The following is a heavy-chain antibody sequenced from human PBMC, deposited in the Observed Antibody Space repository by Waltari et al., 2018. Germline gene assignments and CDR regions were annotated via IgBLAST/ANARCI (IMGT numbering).Heavy chain of an antibody. CDR3: ASYYSYGHRRAFNI. CDR2: INNGVETT. D-gene: IGHD5-18*01. CDR1: SASSTESFRGFY. V-gene: IGHV4-34*01. Sequence: QEHLQQWGAGQLKPSETLSLTCAAYSASSTESFRGFYWSWIRQPPGKGLEWLGEINNGVETTNSTPSLRSRLTLSVDTSKNQFSLKLSSVTAADTAIYYCASYYSYGHRRAFNIWGQGTMVTVSS. J-gene: IGHJ3*02.